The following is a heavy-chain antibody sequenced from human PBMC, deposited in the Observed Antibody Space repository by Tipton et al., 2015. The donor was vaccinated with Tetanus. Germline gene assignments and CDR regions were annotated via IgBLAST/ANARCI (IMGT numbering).Heavy chain of an antibody. CDR3: AKALGSSAWYGT. D-gene: IGHD6-13*01. J-gene: IGHJ4*02. V-gene: IGHV3-23*01. CDR2: ITGGNT. Sequence: SLRLSCAASGFTFSNYAMSWVRQAPGKGLEWVSGITGGNTYYADSVKGRFTISRDNSKNTLSLQMNSLRGEDTAVYYCAKALGSSAWYGTGGQGTLVTVSS. CDR1: GFTFSNYA.